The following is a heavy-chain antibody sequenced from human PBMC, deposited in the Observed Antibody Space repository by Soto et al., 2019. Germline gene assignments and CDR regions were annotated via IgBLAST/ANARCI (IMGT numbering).Heavy chain of an antibody. Sequence: ASVKVSCKVSGYTLTELSMHWVRQAPGKGLEWMGGFDPEDGETIYAQKFQGRVTITEDTSTNTAYMGLSSLRSEDTAMYYCAREEVTTVLNYYYGMDVWGQGTTVTVSS. CDR1: GYTLTELS. D-gene: IGHD4-4*01. J-gene: IGHJ6*02. V-gene: IGHV1-24*01. CDR3: AREEVTTVLNYYYGMDV. CDR2: FDPEDGET.